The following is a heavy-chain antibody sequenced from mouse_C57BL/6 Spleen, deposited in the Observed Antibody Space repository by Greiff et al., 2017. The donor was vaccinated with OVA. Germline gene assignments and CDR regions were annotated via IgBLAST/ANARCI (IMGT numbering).Heavy chain of an antibody. J-gene: IGHJ4*01. D-gene: IGHD1-1*01. V-gene: IGHV1-55*01. Sequence: QVHVKQPGAELVKPGASVKMSCKASGYTFTSYWITWVKQRPGQGLEWIGDIYPGSGSTNYNEKFKSKATLTVDTASSTAYMQLSSLTSEDSAVYYCTRWYYGSCYDAMGYWGQGATVTVSS. CDR2: IYPGSGST. CDR1: GYTFTSYW. CDR3: TRWYYGSCYDAMGY.